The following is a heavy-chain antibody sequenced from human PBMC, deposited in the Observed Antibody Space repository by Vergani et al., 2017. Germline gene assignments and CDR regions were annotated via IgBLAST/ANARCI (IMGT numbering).Heavy chain of an antibody. J-gene: IGHJ5*02. CDR2: IYHSGST. D-gene: IGHD5-18*01. CDR3: ARGGYGWFDP. Sequence: QLQLQESGPGLVKPSETLSLTCTVSGGSISSSSYYWGWIRQPPGKGLEWIGYIYHSGSTYYNPSLKSRVTISVDRSKNQFSLKLSSVTAADTAVYYCARGGYGWFDPWGQGTLVTVSS. CDR1: GGSISSSSYY. V-gene: IGHV4-39*07.